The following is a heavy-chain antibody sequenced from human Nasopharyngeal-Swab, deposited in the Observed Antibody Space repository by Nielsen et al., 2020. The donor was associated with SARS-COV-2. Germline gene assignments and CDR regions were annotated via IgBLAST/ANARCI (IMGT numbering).Heavy chain of an antibody. CDR3: ARASSRIKLWHPMYYYYGMDV. Sequence: WVRQAPGQGLEWMGWISAYNGNTNYAQKLQGRVTMTTDKSTSTAYMELRSLRSDDTAVYYCARASSRIKLWHPMYYYYGMDVWGQGTTVTVSS. D-gene: IGHD5-18*01. V-gene: IGHV1-18*01. J-gene: IGHJ6*02. CDR2: ISAYNGNT.